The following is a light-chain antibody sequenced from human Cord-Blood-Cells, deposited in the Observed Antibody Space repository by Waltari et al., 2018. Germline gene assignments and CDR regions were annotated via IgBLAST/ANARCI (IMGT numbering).Light chain of an antibody. Sequence: QSVLTQPPSATGTPGQRVTISSSGASSTIVRHAVHCYQQLPGTAPKLLIYSNNQRPSGVPDRFSGSKSGTSAALAISGLQSEDEADYYCAAWDDSLNGWVFGGGTKLTVL. CDR3: AAWDDSLNGWV. CDR2: SNN. CDR1: SSTIVRHA. V-gene: IGLV1-44*01. J-gene: IGLJ3*02.